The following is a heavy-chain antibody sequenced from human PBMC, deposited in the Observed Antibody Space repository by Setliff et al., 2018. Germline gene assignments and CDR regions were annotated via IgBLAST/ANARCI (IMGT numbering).Heavy chain of an antibody. V-gene: IGHV1-46*01. CDR3: ARGKLDVVAAGGKYCAMDV. CDR1: GYTFTRYY. Sequence: ASVKVSCKASGYTFTRYYMYWVRQAPGQGLEWMGIINVSGGSTSYAQRFQGRVTITADESTSTVYMELTSLRPEDTAVYYCARGKLDVVAAGGKYCAMDVWGQGTAVTVSS. CDR2: INVSGGST. J-gene: IGHJ6*02. D-gene: IGHD6-13*01.